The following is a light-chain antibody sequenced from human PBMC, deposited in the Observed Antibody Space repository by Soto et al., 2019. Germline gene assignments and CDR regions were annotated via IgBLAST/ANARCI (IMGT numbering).Light chain of an antibody. CDR3: SSYTTSSSYV. CDR1: SSDVGGYIY. J-gene: IGLJ1*01. CDR2: DVT. V-gene: IGLV2-14*01. Sequence: QSALTQPASVSGSPGQSITISCTGTSSDVGGYIYVSWYQQHQGKAPKLMIYDVTSRPSGVSALFSGSKSGNTASLTISGIQAEDEADYYCSSYTTSSSYVFGTGTKVTVL.